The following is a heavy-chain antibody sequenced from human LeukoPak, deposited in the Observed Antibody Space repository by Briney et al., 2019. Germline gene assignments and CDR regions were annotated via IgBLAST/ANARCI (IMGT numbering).Heavy chain of an antibody. CDR2: TYYSGST. D-gene: IGHD6-19*01. V-gene: IGHV4-59*01. Sequence: SETLSLTCTVSGGSISSYYWSWIRQPPGKGLEWIGYTYYSGSTNYNPSLKSRVTISVDTSKNQFSLKLSSVTAADTAVYYCAREGVAGNYRFDPWGQGTLVTVSS. CDR1: GGSISSYY. J-gene: IGHJ5*02. CDR3: AREGVAGNYRFDP.